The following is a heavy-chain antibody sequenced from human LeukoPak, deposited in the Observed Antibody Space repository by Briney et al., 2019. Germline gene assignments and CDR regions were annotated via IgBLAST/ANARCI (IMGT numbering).Heavy chain of an antibody. V-gene: IGHV4-59*12. CDR1: GGSISSYY. Sequence: PSETLSLTCTVSGGSISSYYWSWIRQPPGKGLEWIGYIYYSGSTNYNPSLKSRVTISVDTSKNQFSLKLSSVTAADTAVYYCARRGYSYGYRYGPLDYWGQGALVTVSS. CDR3: ARRGYSYGYRYGPLDY. J-gene: IGHJ4*02. CDR2: IYYSGST. D-gene: IGHD5-18*01.